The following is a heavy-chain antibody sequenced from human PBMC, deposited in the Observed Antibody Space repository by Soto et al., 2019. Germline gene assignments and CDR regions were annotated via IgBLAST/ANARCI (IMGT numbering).Heavy chain of an antibody. J-gene: IGHJ5*02. V-gene: IGHV4-39*07. D-gene: IGHD2-15*01. CDR2: IYYSGST. Sequence: SETLSLTCTVSGGSISSSSYYWGWIRQPPGKGLEWIGSIYYSGSTNYNPSLKSRVTISVDTSKNQFSLKLSSVTAADTAVYYCARGTKKLYCSGGSCYSRFDPWGQGTLVTVSS. CDR1: GGSISSSSYY. CDR3: ARGTKKLYCSGGSCYSRFDP.